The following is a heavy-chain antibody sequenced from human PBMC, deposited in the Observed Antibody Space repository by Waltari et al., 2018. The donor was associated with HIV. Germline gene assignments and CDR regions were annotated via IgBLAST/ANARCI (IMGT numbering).Heavy chain of an antibody. CDR2: IGTAGDT. Sequence: EVQLVESGGGLVQPGGSLRLSCAASGFTFSSYDMHWVRQATGKGLEWVSAIGTAGDTYYPGSGKGRFTISRENAKNSLYLQMNSLRAGDTAVYYCARSLPSGYFDLWGRGTLVTVSS. V-gene: IGHV3-13*01. CDR1: GFTFSSYD. J-gene: IGHJ2*01. CDR3: ARSLPSGYFDL.